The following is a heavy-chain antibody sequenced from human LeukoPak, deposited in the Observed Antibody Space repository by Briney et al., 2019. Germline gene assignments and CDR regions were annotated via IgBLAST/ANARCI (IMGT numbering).Heavy chain of an antibody. D-gene: IGHD3-22*01. J-gene: IGHJ4*02. V-gene: IGHV4-34*01. CDR3: ARDRVYYDSSGYYPPGDYYFDY. CDR2: INHSGST. CDR1: GGSFSGYY. Sequence: SETLSLTCAVYGGSFSGYYWSWIRQPPGKGLEWIGEINHSGSTNYNPSLKSRVTISVDTSKNQFSLKLSSVTAADTAVYYCARDRVYYDSSGYYPPGDYYFDYWGQGTLVTVSS.